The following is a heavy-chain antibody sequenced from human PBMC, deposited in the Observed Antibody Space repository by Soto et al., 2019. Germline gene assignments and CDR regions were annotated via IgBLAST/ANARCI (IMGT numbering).Heavy chain of an antibody. CDR3: ARDLGVALATLTLDY. J-gene: IGHJ4*02. D-gene: IGHD2-15*01. CDR1: GFTFSTYS. V-gene: IGHV3-21*01. Sequence: GGSLRLSCAASGFTFSTYSMSWVRQAPGKGLEWVSYITGDSSNVHYADSVKGRFTISRDNAKNSLSLQMNTLRAEDTAVYYCARDLGVALATLTLDYWGQGTLVTVSS. CDR2: ITGDSSNV.